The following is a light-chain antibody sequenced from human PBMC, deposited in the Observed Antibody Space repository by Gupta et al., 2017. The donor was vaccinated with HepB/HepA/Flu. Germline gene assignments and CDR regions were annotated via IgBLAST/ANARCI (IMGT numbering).Light chain of an antibody. CDR2: KIS. J-gene: IGKJ2*01. V-gene: IGKV2-30*02. Sequence: DVVMTQSPPSLPVTLGQPASISCRSSQSLVHTEGNIFLTWYLQRPGQSPRRLIYKISNRDSGVPDRFSGSGSGTDFTLKISRVEAEDVGVYYCRQASHWPYTFGQGTKLEIK. CDR1: QSLVHTEGNIF. CDR3: RQASHWPYT.